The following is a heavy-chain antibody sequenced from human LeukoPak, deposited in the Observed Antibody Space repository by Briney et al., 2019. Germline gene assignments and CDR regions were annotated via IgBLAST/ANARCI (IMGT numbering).Heavy chain of an antibody. CDR3: ARRYCSSTFCHGAFDI. CDR1: GYTFTTYW. D-gene: IGHD2-2*01. V-gene: IGHV5-51*01. J-gene: IGHJ3*02. Sequence: GGSLKISCKGSGYTFTTYWIGWVRQMPGKGLEWMGIVSPGDSDTRYSPSFQGQVTISADKSIRTAYLQWSSLKASDTAMYYCARRYCSSTFCHGAFDIWGQGTMVTVSS. CDR2: VSPGDSDT.